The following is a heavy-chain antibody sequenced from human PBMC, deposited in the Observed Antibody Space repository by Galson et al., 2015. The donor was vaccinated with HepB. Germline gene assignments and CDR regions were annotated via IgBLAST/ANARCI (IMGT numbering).Heavy chain of an antibody. D-gene: IGHD6-13*01. Sequence: QSGAEVKKPGESLKISCKASGYTFTSYYMHWVRQAPGQGLEWMGIINPSGGSTSYAQKFQGRVTMTRDTSTSTVYMELSSLRSEDTAVYYCARGGTVGPGIAAAGHTPWGRGTLVTVSS. V-gene: IGHV1-46*01. CDR2: INPSGGST. CDR3: ARGGTVGPGIAAAGHTP. CDR1: GYTFTSYY. J-gene: IGHJ2*01.